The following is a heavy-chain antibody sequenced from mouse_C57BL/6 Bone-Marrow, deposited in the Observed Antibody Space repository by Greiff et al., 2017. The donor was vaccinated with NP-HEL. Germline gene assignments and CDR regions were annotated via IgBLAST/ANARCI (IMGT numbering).Heavy chain of an antibody. V-gene: IGHV1-64*01. CDR2: IHPNSGST. D-gene: IGHD2-1*01. CDR3: ASGGGNFYYYAMDY. J-gene: IGHJ4*01. CDR1: GYTFTSYW. Sequence: QVQLQQPGAELVKPGASVKLSCKASGYTFTSYWMHWVKQRPGQGLEWIGMIHPNSGSTNYNEKFKSKATLTVDKSSSTAYMQLSSLTSEDSAVYYCASGGGNFYYYAMDYWGQGTSVTVSS.